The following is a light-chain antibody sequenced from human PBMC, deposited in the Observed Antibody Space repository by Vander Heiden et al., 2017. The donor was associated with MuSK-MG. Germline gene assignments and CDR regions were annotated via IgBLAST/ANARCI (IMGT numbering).Light chain of an antibody. CDR3: NSRDNSDNPLRM. V-gene: IGLV3-19*01. Sequence: SSELTQDPAVSVALGQTVRITCQGDILRTFYASWYQQKPGQAPIRVIYDKHNRASGIPDRFSASSSGDTASLTITGAQAEDEADYYCNSRDNSDNPLRMFGGGTKLTVL. CDR2: DKH. J-gene: IGLJ3*02. CDR1: ILRTFY.